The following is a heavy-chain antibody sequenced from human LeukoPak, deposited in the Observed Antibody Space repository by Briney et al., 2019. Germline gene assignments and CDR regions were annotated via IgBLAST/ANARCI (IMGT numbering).Heavy chain of an antibody. V-gene: IGHV1-18*01. Sequence: ASVKVSRKASGYTFTSYGISWVRQAPGQGLEWMGWISAYNGNTNYAQKLQGRVTMTTDTSTSTAYMELRSLRSDDTAVYYCARERTYGSGSYWYAFDIWGQGTMVTVSS. CDR1: GYTFTSYG. D-gene: IGHD3-10*01. CDR2: ISAYNGNT. J-gene: IGHJ3*02. CDR3: ARERTYGSGSYWYAFDI.